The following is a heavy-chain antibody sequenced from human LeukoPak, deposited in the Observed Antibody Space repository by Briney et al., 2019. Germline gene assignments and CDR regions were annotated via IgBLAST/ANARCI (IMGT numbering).Heavy chain of an antibody. CDR1: GFTFTNAW. J-gene: IGHJ4*02. V-gene: IGHV3-15*07. D-gene: IGHD3-22*01. Sequence: PGGSLRLSCAASGFTFTNAWMNWVRQAPGKGLEWVGRIKSKTDGGTTDYAAPVKGRFTISRDDSKNTLYLQMNSLKTEDTAVYYCSTTYYYDSSEGYRGQGTLVTVSS. CDR3: STTYYYDSSEGY. CDR2: IKSKTDGGTT.